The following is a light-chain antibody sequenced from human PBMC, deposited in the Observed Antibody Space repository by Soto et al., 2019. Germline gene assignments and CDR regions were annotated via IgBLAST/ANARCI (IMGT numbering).Light chain of an antibody. CDR2: DAS. J-gene: IGKJ1*01. V-gene: IGKV3-20*01. Sequence: SPSALSSSHWDRATLSCRASRSLSSDYLAWYQQKPGKAPRLLIYDASNRATGIPARFSGSGSGTDLTLTISRLEPEDLGVYYCQQNSSSLRTVGQGTKVDIK. CDR3: QQNSSSLRT. CDR1: RSLSSDY.